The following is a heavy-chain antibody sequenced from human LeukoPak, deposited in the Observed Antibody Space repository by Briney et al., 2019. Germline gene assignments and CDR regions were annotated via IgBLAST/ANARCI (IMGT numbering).Heavy chain of an antibody. Sequence: GGSLRLSCAASGFTFSSYAMSWVRQAPGKGLEWVSAISGSGGSTYYADSVKGRFTISRDNSKNTLHLQMNSLRAEDTAVYYCAKVMSGSYSFDYWGQGTLVTVSS. CDR2: ISGSGGST. CDR1: GFTFSSYA. V-gene: IGHV3-23*01. D-gene: IGHD1-26*01. J-gene: IGHJ4*02. CDR3: AKVMSGSYSFDY.